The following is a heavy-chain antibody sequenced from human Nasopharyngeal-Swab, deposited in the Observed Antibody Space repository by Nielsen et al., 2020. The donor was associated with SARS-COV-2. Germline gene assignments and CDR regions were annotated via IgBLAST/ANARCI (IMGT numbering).Heavy chain of an antibody. Sequence: GGSLRLSCAASGFTFNNYGMHWVRQAPGKGLEWVAVISYEGSKKYYVDSVKGRFTISRDYSKNTLYLQMNSLRADDTAVYHCAKARGLFWFGEFRSDAFDIWGQGTMVTVSS. CDR1: GFTFNNYG. CDR2: ISYEGSKK. V-gene: IGHV3-30*18. CDR3: AKARGLFWFGEFRSDAFDI. D-gene: IGHD3-10*01. J-gene: IGHJ3*02.